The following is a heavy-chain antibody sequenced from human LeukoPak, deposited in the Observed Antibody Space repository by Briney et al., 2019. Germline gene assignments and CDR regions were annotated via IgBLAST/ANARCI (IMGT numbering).Heavy chain of an antibody. Sequence: SETLSLTCTVSGGSISSYYWSWIRQPPGKGLEWIGEINHSGSTNYNPSLKSRVTISVDTSKNQFSLKLSSVTAADTAVYYCARGWMITFGGVIVPDYWGQGTLVTVSS. CDR1: GGSISSYY. CDR2: INHSGST. CDR3: ARGWMITFGGVIVPDY. V-gene: IGHV4-34*01. J-gene: IGHJ4*02. D-gene: IGHD3-16*02.